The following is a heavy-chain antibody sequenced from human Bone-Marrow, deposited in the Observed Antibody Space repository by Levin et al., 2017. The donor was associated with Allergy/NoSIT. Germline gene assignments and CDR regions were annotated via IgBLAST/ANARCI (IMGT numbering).Heavy chain of an antibody. CDR1: GFSLSTSGVG. D-gene: IGHD6-13*01. J-gene: IGHJ4*02. CDR3: AHGGYSSSWQPLDS. CDR2: IYWDDDK. Sequence: SGPTLVKPTQTLTLSCTFSGFSLSTSGVGVGWIRQPPGKALEWLALIYWDDDKRYSPSLKSRLTITKDTSTNQVVLTMSNMDPVDTDTDYCAHGGYSSSWQPLDSWGQGTLVTVSS. V-gene: IGHV2-5*02.